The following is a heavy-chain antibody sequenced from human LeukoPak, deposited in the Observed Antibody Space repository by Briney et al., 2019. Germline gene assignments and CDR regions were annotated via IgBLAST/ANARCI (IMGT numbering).Heavy chain of an antibody. CDR1: GFTFSGFW. V-gene: IGHV3-7*03. CDR2: ISSDGSEG. Sequence: GGSLRLSCAVSGFTFSGFWMSWSRQAPGKGLEWVASISSDGSEGYYADVVKGRFTISRDNAKNSLYLQINSLRAEDTAVYYCARSSYSSSSSVWGQGTMVTVSS. D-gene: IGHD6-6*01. J-gene: IGHJ3*01. CDR3: ARSSYSSSSSV.